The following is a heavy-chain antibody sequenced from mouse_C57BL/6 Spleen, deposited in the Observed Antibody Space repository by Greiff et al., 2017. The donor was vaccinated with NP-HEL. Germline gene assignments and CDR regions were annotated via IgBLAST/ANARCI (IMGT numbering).Heavy chain of an antibody. CDR1: GYSITSGYY. D-gene: IGHD2-14*01. V-gene: IGHV3-6*01. CDR3: ARGVRVLDV. J-gene: IGHJ1*03. CDR2: ISYDGSN. Sequence: EVQLQESGPGLVKPSQSLSLTCSVTGYSITSGYYWNWIRQFPGNKLEWMGYISYDGSNNYNPSLKNRISITRDTSKNQFFLKLNSVTTEDTATYYCARGVRVLDVWGTGTTVTVSS.